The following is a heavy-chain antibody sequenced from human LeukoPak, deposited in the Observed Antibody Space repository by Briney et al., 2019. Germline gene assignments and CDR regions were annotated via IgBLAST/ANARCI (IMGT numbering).Heavy chain of an antibody. V-gene: IGHV3-48*01. CDR3: ARATYREAFDI. Sequence: GGSLRLSCAASGFTFSSYSMNWVRQAPGKGLEWVSYISSSSSTIYYADSVKGRFTISRDNAKNSLYLQMNSLRAEDTAVYYCARATYREAFDIWGQGTMVTVSS. J-gene: IGHJ3*02. CDR1: GFTFSSYS. D-gene: IGHD2-2*02. CDR2: ISSSSSTI.